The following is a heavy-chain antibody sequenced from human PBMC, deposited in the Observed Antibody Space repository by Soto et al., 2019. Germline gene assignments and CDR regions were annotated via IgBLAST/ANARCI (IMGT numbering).Heavy chain of an antibody. CDR2: INHSGST. CDR1: GGSFSGYY. J-gene: IGHJ6*02. Sequence: SETLSLTCAVYGGSFSGYYWSWIRQPPGKGLEWIGEINHSGSTNYNPSLKSRVTISVDTSKNQFSLKLSSVIAADTAVYYCTRGDYYYYYGMDVWGQGTTVTVSS. V-gene: IGHV4-34*01. CDR3: TRGDYYYYYGMDV.